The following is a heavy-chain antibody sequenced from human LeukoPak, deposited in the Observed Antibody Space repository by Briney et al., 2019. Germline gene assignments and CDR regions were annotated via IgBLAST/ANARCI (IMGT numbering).Heavy chain of an antibody. CDR2: IKSKTDGGTT. CDR1: GFTFGNAW. D-gene: IGHD3-3*01. Sequence: PGGSLRLSCAASGFTFGNAWMNWVRQAPGKGLEWVGRIKSKTDGGTTDYAAPVKGRFTISRDDSKNTLYLQMNSLKTEDTAVYYCTSSRILNYDFWSGYPSTLDYWGQGTLVTVSS. J-gene: IGHJ4*02. CDR3: TSSRILNYDFWSGYPSTLDY. V-gene: IGHV3-15*07.